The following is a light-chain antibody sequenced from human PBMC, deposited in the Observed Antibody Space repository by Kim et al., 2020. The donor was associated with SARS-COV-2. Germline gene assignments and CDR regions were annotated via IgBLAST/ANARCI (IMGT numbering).Light chain of an antibody. V-gene: IGLV3-25*03. CDR2: KDS. J-gene: IGLJ3*02. CDR1: ALPKQY. CDR3: QSADSSGTYNWV. Sequence: PGQTARITCSGDALPKQYAYWYQQKPGQAPVLVIYKDSERPSGIPERFSGSSSGTKVTLTISGVQAEDEADYYCQSADSSGTYNWVFGGGTQLTVL.